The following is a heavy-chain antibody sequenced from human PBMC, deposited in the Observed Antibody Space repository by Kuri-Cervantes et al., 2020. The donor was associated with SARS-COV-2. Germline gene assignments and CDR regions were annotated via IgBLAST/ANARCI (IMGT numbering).Heavy chain of an antibody. CDR2: IYPADSET. Sequence: GEALKISCQGSGYSFSSYWIGWVRQMPGKGLEWMGIIYPADSETRYSPSFQGQVTITADKSTTTASLQWSSLKASDTAMYYCARLLFWSGFVDSWGQGTLVTVSS. D-gene: IGHD3-3*01. CDR3: ARLLFWSGFVDS. V-gene: IGHV5-51*01. J-gene: IGHJ4*02. CDR1: GYSFSSYW.